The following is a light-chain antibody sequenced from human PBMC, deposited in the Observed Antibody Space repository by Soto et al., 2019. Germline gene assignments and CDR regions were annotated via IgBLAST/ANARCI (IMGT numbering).Light chain of an antibody. V-gene: IGKV3-20*01. J-gene: IGKJ3*01. CDR2: GTS. Sequence: VLTQAPGTLSLSPGERATLSCMASQSGSSKYLAWYQQKPGQAPRGLIYGTSIRASGVPERFSGGGSGTDFTPTITRLEPEASAAYYCQQYGSSLFTLSPGTKVD. CDR1: QSGSSKY. CDR3: QQYGSSLFT.